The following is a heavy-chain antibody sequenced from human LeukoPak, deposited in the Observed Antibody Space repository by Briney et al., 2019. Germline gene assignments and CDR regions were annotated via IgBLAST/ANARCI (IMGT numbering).Heavy chain of an antibody. V-gene: IGHV3-9*01. J-gene: IGHJ6*02. D-gene: IGHD2-15*01. CDR1: GFTFDDYA. CDR2: ISWNSGSI. Sequence: GGSLRLSCAASGFTFDDYAMHWVRQAPGKGLEWVSGISWNSGSIGYADSVKGRFTISRDNAKNSLYLQMNSLRAEDTAVHYCARAGGYCSGGSCYSHYYGMDVWGQGTTVTVSS. CDR3: ARAGGYCSGGSCYSHYYGMDV.